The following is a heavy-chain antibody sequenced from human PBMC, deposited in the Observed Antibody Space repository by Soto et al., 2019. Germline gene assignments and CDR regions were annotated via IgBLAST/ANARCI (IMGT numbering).Heavy chain of an antibody. CDR2: ISSSSVTI. J-gene: IGHJ6*02. D-gene: IGHD6-13*01. Sequence: PVGSLRLSCAASGFTFSSYSMNWVRQAPGKGLEWVSDISSSSVTIYYADSVKGRFTISRDNAKNSLYLQMNSLRDGDTAVYYCARVPGIAAAATYYYAMDVWGQGTTVTVSS. CDR3: ARVPGIAAAATYYYAMDV. V-gene: IGHV3-48*02. CDR1: GFTFSSYS.